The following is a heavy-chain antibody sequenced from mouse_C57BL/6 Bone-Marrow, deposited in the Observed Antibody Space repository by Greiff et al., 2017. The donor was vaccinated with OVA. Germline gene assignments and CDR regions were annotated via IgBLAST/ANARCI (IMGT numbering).Heavy chain of an antibody. CDR1: GFSLSTSGMG. CDR2: IYWDDDK. CDR3: ARMAPGYYGSGGWYFDV. Sequence: QVTLKECGPGILQSSQTLSLTCSFSGFSLSTSGMGVSWIRQPSGKGLEWLAHIYWDDDKRYNPSLKSRLTISKDTSRNQVFLKITIVDTADTATYYCARMAPGYYGSGGWYFDVWGTGTTVTVSS. V-gene: IGHV8-12*01. J-gene: IGHJ1*03. D-gene: IGHD1-1*01.